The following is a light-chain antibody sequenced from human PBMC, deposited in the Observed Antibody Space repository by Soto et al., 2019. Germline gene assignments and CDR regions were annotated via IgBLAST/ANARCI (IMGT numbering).Light chain of an antibody. J-gene: IGKJ1*01. CDR1: QDINDY. Sequence: DTQLTHSPSAMSASIGDRVTITCRASQDINDYLAWYQQKPGKAPRRLIYFASRLQSGVPSRFRGSGSGTEFTLTISSLQPEDFATYYCLQHRRYPWTFGQGTTVEMK. CDR2: FAS. CDR3: LQHRRYPWT. V-gene: IGKV1-17*03.